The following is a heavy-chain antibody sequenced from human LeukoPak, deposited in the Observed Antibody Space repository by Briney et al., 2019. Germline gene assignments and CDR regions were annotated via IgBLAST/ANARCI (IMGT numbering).Heavy chain of an antibody. CDR2: IYTSGST. Sequence: SETLSLTCTVSGGSISSYYWSWIRPPAGKGLEWIGRIYTSGSTNYNPSLKSRVTMSVDTSKNQFSLKLSSVTAADTAVYYCAREGYYDFWSGLPYYYYYMDVWGKGTTVTVSS. CDR1: GGSISSYY. CDR3: AREGYYDFWSGLPYYYYYMDV. J-gene: IGHJ6*03. V-gene: IGHV4-4*07. D-gene: IGHD3-3*01.